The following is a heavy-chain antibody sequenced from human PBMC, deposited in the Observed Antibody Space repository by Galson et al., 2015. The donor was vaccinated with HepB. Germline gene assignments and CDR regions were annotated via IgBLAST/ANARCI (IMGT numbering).Heavy chain of an antibody. CDR1: GFTFSSYA. CDR2: ISGSGGST. CDR3: ARYSGYDYLWFDP. J-gene: IGHJ5*02. V-gene: IGHV3-23*01. D-gene: IGHD5-12*01. Sequence: SLRLSCAASGFTFSSYAMSWVRQAPGKGLEWVSAISGSGGSTYYADSVKGRFTISRDNSKNTLYLQMNSLRAEDTAVYYCARYSGYDYLWFDPWGQGTLVTVSS.